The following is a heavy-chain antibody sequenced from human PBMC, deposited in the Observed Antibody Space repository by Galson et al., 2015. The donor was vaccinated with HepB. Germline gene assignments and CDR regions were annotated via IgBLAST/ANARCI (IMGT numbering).Heavy chain of an antibody. V-gene: IGHV1-18*04. Sequence: SVKVSCKASGYTFSSYSITWVRQAPGQGLEWMGRISGYNGDTNYAQKFQGRVTMTTDTSTRTAYMELRSLRSDDTAVYYCARGGYVVMEGATQTNWFDPWGQGTLVTVSS. CDR3: ARGGYVVMEGATQTNWFDP. D-gene: IGHD2-15*01. CDR1: GYTFSSYS. J-gene: IGHJ5*02. CDR2: ISGYNGDT.